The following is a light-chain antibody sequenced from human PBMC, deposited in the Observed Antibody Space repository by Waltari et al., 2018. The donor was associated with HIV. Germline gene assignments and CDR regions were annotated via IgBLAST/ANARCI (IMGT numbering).Light chain of an antibody. CDR3: CSYAGSSTVV. J-gene: IGLJ2*01. Sequence: QSALTQPASVSGSPGQSITISCTGTSSDVGSYNLVSWYQQHPGKATNLMIYEVSKRPSGVSNRFSGSKSGNTASLTISGLQAEDEADYYCCSYAGSSTVVFGGGTKLTVL. CDR2: EVS. V-gene: IGLV2-23*02. CDR1: SSDVGSYNL.